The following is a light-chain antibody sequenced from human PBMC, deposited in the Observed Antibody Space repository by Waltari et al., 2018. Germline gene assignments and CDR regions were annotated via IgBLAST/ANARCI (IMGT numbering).Light chain of an antibody. J-gene: IGKJ1*01. CDR3: QQYNIYSPQA. Sequence: DIQMTQSPSTLSASVGARVTITCRASQTIDNYLAWYQQKPGEAPKVMIYDASTLETGVPSRFSGSGFGTDFSLTISSLQPDDFATYWCQQYNIYSPQAFGQGTKVEVK. CDR2: DAS. V-gene: IGKV1-5*01. CDR1: QTIDNY.